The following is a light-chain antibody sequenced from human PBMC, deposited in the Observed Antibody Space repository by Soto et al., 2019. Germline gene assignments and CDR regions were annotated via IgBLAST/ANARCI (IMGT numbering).Light chain of an antibody. Sequence: EIVMTQSPATLSVSPGERATLSCRASQSVSSNLAWYQQKPGQAPRLLIYGASTRATGITARFSGSGSGTEFTLTISSLQSEDVAVYYYQQYNNWPRTFGQGTKVEIK. J-gene: IGKJ1*01. CDR2: GAS. V-gene: IGKV3-15*01. CDR3: QQYNNWPRT. CDR1: QSVSSN.